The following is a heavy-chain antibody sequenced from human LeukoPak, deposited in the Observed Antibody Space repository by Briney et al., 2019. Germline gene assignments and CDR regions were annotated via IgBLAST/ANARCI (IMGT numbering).Heavy chain of an antibody. D-gene: IGHD3-22*01. J-gene: IGHJ3*02. CDR3: ARDLSQGDSSGPAGAFDI. CDR1: GGSISSYY. Sequence: SETLSLTCTVSGGSISSYYWSWIRQPAGKGLEWIGRIYTSGSTNYSPSLKSRVTMSVDTSKNQFSLKLSSVTAADTAVYYCARDLSQGDSSGPAGAFDIWGQGTMVTVSS. CDR2: IYTSGST. V-gene: IGHV4-4*07.